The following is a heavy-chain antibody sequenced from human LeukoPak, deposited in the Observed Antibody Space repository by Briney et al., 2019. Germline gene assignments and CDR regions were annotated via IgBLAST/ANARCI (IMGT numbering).Heavy chain of an antibody. CDR3: AIELGYCSGGSCYPTDY. D-gene: IGHD2-15*01. Sequence: GGSLRLSCAASGFTFSDYYMSWIRQAPGKGLEWVSYISRSGSTIYYADSVKGRFTISRDNAKNSLYLQVNSLRAEDTAVYYCAIELGYCSGGSCYPTDYWGQGTLVTVSS. CDR2: ISRSGSTI. V-gene: IGHV3-11*04. CDR1: GFTFSDYY. J-gene: IGHJ4*02.